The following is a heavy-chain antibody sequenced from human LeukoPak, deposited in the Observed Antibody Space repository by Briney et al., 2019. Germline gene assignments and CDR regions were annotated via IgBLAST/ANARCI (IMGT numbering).Heavy chain of an antibody. Sequence: PGGSLRLSCAASGFTFSSYSMNWVRQAPGKGLEWVSSISSSSSYIYYADSVKGRFTISRDNAKNSLYLQMNSLRAEDTAVYYCARDQHWAAAAGTLWGQGTLVTVSS. CDR2: ISSSSSYI. D-gene: IGHD6-13*01. CDR1: GFTFSSYS. J-gene: IGHJ4*02. CDR3: ARDQHWAAAAGTL. V-gene: IGHV3-21*01.